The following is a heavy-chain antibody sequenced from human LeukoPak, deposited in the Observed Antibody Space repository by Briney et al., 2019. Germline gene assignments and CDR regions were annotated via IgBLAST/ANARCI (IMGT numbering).Heavy chain of an antibody. J-gene: IGHJ4*02. V-gene: IGHV4-39*01. Sequence: SENLSLTCTVSGGSISSSSYYWGWIRQPPGKGLEWIGSIYYSGSTYYNPSLKSRVTISVDTSKNQFSLKLSSVTAADTAVYYCARHRSNSGEGDYWGQGTLVPVSS. CDR2: IYYSGST. CDR3: ARHRSNSGEGDY. D-gene: IGHD3-10*01. CDR1: GGSISSSSYY.